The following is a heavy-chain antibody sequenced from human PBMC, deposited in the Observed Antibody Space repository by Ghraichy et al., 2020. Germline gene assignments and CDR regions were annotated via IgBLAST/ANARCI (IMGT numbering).Heavy chain of an antibody. CDR1: GGSFSGYY. D-gene: IGHD3-3*01. Sequence: SQTLSLTCAVYGGSFSGYYWSWIRQPPGKGLEWIGEINHSGSTNYNPSLKSRVTISVDTSKNQFSLKLSSVTAADTAVYYCARVFMEWLLGTVYYYYYMDVWGKGTTVTVSS. CDR2: INHSGST. J-gene: IGHJ6*03. CDR3: ARVFMEWLLGTVYYYYYMDV. V-gene: IGHV4-34*01.